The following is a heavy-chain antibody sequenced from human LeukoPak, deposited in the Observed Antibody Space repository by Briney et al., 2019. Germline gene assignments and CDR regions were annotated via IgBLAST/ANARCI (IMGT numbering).Heavy chain of an antibody. Sequence: SETLSLTCTVSGGSISSYYWSWIRQPAGKGLEWIGRIYTSGSTNYNPSLKSRVTMSVDTSKNQFSLKPSSVTAADTAVYYCARDTDIVVVPAAFYYYYGMDVWGQGTTVTVSS. D-gene: IGHD2-2*01. J-gene: IGHJ6*02. CDR1: GGSISSYY. CDR2: IYTSGST. V-gene: IGHV4-4*07. CDR3: ARDTDIVVVPAAFYYYYGMDV.